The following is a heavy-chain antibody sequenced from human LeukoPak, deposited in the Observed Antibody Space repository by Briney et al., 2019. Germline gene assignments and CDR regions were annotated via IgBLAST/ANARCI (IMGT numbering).Heavy chain of an antibody. CDR2: IYHSGTT. D-gene: IGHD3-10*01. Sequence: SDTLSLTCAVSGYSITSSSWWGWIRQPPGKGLEWIGYIYHSGTTYYNPSLQSRVTMSVDTSKNQFSLKMSSVTAVDTAVYYCARKENVYYYFDYWGQGTLVTVSS. CDR1: GYSITSSSW. CDR3: ARKENVYYYFDY. J-gene: IGHJ4*02. V-gene: IGHV4-28*01.